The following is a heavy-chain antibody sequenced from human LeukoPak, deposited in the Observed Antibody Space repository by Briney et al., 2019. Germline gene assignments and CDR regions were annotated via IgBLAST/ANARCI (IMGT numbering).Heavy chain of an antibody. V-gene: IGHV3-11*01. Sequence: GGSLRLSCSASGFTVSDYYMSWIRQAPGKGLEWGSYISSSGSTIYYADSVKGRFTISRDNAKNSLYLQMNSLRAEDTAVYYCARGAVVVPAAIWGQGTLVTVSS. J-gene: IGHJ4*02. CDR3: ARGAVVVPAAI. D-gene: IGHD2-2*01. CDR1: GFTVSDYY. CDR2: ISSSGSTI.